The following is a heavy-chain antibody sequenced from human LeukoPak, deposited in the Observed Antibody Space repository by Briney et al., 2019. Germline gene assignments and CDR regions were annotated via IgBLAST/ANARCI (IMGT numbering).Heavy chain of an antibody. V-gene: IGHV3-21*01. Sequence: GGSLRLSCAASGFTFSTYNMNWVRQAPGKGLEWVSSISSSSSYIYYADSVKGRFTISRDNAKNSLYLQMNSLRAEDTAVYYCARAVDYGGNSAAFDIWGQGTMVTVSS. CDR2: ISSSSSYI. J-gene: IGHJ3*02. CDR1: GFTFSTYN. D-gene: IGHD4-23*01. CDR3: ARAVDYGGNSAAFDI.